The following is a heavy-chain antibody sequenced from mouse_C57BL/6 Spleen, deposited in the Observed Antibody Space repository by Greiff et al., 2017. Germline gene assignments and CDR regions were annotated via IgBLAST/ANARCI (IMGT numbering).Heavy chain of an antibody. CDR1: GFTFTDYY. Sequence: VQLQQSGHVLVKPGPSVKISCKASGFTFTDYYMHWVKQSHGKSLEWIGLVYPYNGGTSYNQQFKGQATLTVDTSSSTAYMELNSLTSEDSAVYYCARSGTTVVARYDVDYGGQGTSLTVSS. CDR2: VYPYNGGT. CDR3: ARSGTTVVARYDVDY. J-gene: IGHJ2*02. D-gene: IGHD1-1*01. V-gene: IGHV1-36*01.